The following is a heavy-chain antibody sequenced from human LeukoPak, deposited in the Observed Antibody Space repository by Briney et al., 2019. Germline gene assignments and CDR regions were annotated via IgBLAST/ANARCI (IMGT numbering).Heavy chain of an antibody. Sequence: VGSLRLSCAASGFTFSSYAMSWVRQAPGKGLEWVSAISGSGGNTYYADSVKGRFTISGDNSKNTLYLQMNSLRAEDTAVYYCAKAYGDYVFYFDYWGQGTLVTVSS. CDR1: GFTFSSYA. J-gene: IGHJ4*02. CDR3: AKAYGDYVFYFDY. D-gene: IGHD4-17*01. CDR2: ISGSGGNT. V-gene: IGHV3-23*01.